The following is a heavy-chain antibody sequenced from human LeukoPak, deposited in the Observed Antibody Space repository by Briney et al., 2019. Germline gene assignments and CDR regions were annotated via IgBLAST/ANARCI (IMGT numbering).Heavy chain of an antibody. CDR2: IHYSGST. D-gene: IGHD6-19*01. J-gene: IGHJ5*02. V-gene: IGHV4-39*01. CDR3: ARQRRAVAVADT. Sequence: SETLPLTCTVSGGSISSGSYYWGWIRQPPGKGLEWIGSIHYSGSTYNNPSLKSRVTMSVDTSNNQFSLKLSSVTAADPAVYYCARQRRAVAVADTWGQGTLVTVSS. CDR1: GGSISSGSYY.